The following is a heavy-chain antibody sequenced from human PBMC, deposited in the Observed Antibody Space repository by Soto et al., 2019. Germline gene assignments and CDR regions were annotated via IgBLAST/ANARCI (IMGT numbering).Heavy chain of an antibody. CDR1: GFTFNRYA. Sequence: VQLLESGGGSVQPGGSLRLSCAASGFTFNRYAMTWVRQAPGKGLEWVSSISDTGLSTYYADSVKGRFTISRDNSMNTLYLQMNSLRVGDTAQYYCAKRFYDASGVDHWGQGTLVTVSS. CDR3: AKRFYDASGVDH. D-gene: IGHD3-22*01. CDR2: ISDTGLST. J-gene: IGHJ4*02. V-gene: IGHV3-23*01.